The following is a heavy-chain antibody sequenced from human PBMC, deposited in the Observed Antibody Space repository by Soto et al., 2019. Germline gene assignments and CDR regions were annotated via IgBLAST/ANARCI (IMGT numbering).Heavy chain of an antibody. Sequence: VQLVESGGGLVQAGGSMRLSCAAAGFTFSSFAMHWVRQAPGKGLKYVAAISNNGGNTYYANSVKGRFTISRDDSQNMVYLQMGSLRTEDMAVYYCARAATFNAYDVWGQGTMVTVSS. CDR1: GFTFSSFA. J-gene: IGHJ3*01. CDR2: ISNNGGNT. V-gene: IGHV3-64*01. CDR3: ARAATFNAYDV. D-gene: IGHD6-13*01.